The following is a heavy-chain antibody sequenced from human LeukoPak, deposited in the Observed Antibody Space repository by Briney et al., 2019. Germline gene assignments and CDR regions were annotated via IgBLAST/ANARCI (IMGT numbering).Heavy chain of an antibody. CDR2: IYYSGST. D-gene: IGHD3-22*01. CDR1: GGSISSYY. Sequence: SETLSLTCTVSGGSISSYYWSWIRQPPGKGLEWIGYIYYSGSTNYNPSLKSRVTISVDTSKNQFSLKLSSVTAADTAVYYCARDLTDYYELDYWGQGTLVTVSS. J-gene: IGHJ4*02. V-gene: IGHV4-59*01. CDR3: ARDLTDYYELDY.